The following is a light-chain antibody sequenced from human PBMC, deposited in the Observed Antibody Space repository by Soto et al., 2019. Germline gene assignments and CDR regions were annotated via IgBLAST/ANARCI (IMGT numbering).Light chain of an antibody. CDR2: DXS. Sequence: DIQMTESPSTLSASLXDRVPITCLASKSASTFLAXXQQXXGXPPKXXXDDXSTLQRGGPSRFSASGSETEFALTISGLHPDYFAVYYCQQYKRYAGTFGQGTKVDIK. CDR1: KSASTF. V-gene: IGKV1-5*01. J-gene: IGKJ1*01. CDR3: QQYKRYAGT.